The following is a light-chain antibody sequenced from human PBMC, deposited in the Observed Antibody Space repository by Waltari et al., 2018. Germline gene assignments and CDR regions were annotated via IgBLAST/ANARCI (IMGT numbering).Light chain of an antibody. J-gene: IGKJ5*01. CDR2: GTS. CDR3: QQANSFPIT. V-gene: IGKV1-12*01. CDR1: QGISRW. Sequence: DIQMTQSPSSVSASVGDRVTITCRASQGISRWLAWYQQKPGKAPKLLIYGTSNLQSGVPSRFSGSGSGTQFTLTVSSLQPEDFAIYYCQQANSFPITFGQGTRLEIK.